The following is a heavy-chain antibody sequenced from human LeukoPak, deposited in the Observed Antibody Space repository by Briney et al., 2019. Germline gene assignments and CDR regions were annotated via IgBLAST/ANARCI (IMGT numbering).Heavy chain of an antibody. V-gene: IGHV3-23*01. CDR1: GFTFSNYA. CDR3: AKDDYDFWSGYYGSGPFDY. J-gene: IGHJ4*02. Sequence: GGSLRLSCAASGFTFSNYAMSWVRQAPGKGLEWVSGISGGGGSTYYADSVKGRFTISRDNSKNTLYLQMNSLRAEDTAVYYCAKDDYDFWSGYYGSGPFDYWGQGTLVTVSS. CDR2: ISGGGGST. D-gene: IGHD3-3*01.